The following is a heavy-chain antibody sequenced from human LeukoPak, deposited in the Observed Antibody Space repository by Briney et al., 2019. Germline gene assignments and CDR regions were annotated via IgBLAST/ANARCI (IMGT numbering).Heavy chain of an antibody. CDR3: AKGLDIVATIPIILDY. D-gene: IGHD5-12*01. Sequence: QTGGSLRLSCAASGFTFSSYWMSWVRQAPGKGLEWVANIKKDGSEKYYVDSVKGRFTISRDNAKTSLYLQMNSLRAEDTAVYYCAKGLDIVATIPIILDYWGQGTLVTVSS. J-gene: IGHJ4*02. CDR1: GFTFSSYW. CDR2: IKKDGSEK. V-gene: IGHV3-7*01.